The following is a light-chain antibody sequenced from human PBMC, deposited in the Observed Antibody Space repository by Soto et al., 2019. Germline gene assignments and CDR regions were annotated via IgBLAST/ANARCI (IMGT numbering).Light chain of an antibody. Sequence: IQMTQSPSSLSASVGDRVTITCRASQGIRNDVGWYQQKPGKAPKRLIYAAYNLQSGVPSRFSGSGSGTEFPLTISSLQPEDFATYYCLQHNSYPRTFGLGTKVEIK. V-gene: IGKV1-17*01. CDR2: AAY. CDR1: QGIRND. J-gene: IGKJ1*01. CDR3: LQHNSYPRT.